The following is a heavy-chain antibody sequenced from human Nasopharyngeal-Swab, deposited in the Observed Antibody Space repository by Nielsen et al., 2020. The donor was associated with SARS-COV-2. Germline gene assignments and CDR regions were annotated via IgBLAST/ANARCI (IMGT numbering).Heavy chain of an antibody. D-gene: IGHD5-12*01. Sequence: GESLKISCAASGFTFSSYAMHWVRQAPGKGLEWVAVISYHGSNKYYADSVKGRFTISRDNSKNTLYLQMNSLRAEDTAVYYCARPTYGGYVIYFDYWGQGTLVTVSS. CDR2: ISYHGSNK. V-gene: IGHV3-30-3*01. CDR3: ARPTYGGYVIYFDY. CDR1: GFTFSSYA. J-gene: IGHJ4*02.